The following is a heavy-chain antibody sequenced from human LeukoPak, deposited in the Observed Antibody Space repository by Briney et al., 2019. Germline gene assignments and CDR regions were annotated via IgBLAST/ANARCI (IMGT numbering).Heavy chain of an antibody. CDR2: ISSSGSSI. Sequence: PGGSLRLSCAASGFTFSDYYMSWIRQAPGKGLEWVSYISSSGSSIYYADSVKGRLTISRDKSKNSLYLQMNSLRVEDTAVYYCARQYQLLGYFGDWGQGTLVTVSS. V-gene: IGHV3-11*04. J-gene: IGHJ4*02. CDR1: GFTFSDYY. D-gene: IGHD2-2*01. CDR3: ARQYQLLGYFGD.